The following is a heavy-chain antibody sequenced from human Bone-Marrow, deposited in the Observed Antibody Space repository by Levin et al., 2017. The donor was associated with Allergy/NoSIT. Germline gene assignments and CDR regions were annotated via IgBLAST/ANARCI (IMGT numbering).Heavy chain of an antibody. CDR2: INTNTGNP. Sequence: ASVKVSCKASGYTFTSYAMNWVRQAPGQGLEWMGWINTNTGNPTYAQGFTGRFVFSLDTSVSTAYLQISSLKAEDTAVYYCARTGLRFLEWLFSTWGQGTLVTVSS. CDR1: GYTFTSYA. D-gene: IGHD3-3*01. CDR3: ARTGLRFLEWLFST. J-gene: IGHJ4*02. V-gene: IGHV7-4-1*02.